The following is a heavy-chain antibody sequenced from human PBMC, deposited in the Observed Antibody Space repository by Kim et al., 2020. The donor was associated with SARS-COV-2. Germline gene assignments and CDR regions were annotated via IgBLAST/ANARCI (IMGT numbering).Heavy chain of an antibody. CDR3: ARSSGWSRFYYYYGMDV. J-gene: IGHJ6*02. D-gene: IGHD6-19*01. V-gene: IGHV6-1*01. Sequence: VKSRITINPDTSKNQFSLQLNSVTPEDTAVYYCARSSGWSRFYYYYGMDVWGQGTTVTVSS.